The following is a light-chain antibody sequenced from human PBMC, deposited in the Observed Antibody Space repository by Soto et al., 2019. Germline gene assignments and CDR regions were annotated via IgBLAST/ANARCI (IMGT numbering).Light chain of an antibody. Sequence: EIVLTQSPGTLSLSPGDRATLSCRASQSVNSNFLAWYQQKPGQAPRLLIYGASSRATGIPDTFSGSGSGTDFTLTISGLEPGDFAVYYCQQYGTSPWTFGQGTKVDI. V-gene: IGKV3-20*01. J-gene: IGKJ1*01. CDR3: QQYGTSPWT. CDR1: QSVNSNF. CDR2: GAS.